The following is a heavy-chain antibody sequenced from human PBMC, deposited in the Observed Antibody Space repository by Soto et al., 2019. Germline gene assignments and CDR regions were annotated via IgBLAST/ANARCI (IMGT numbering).Heavy chain of an antibody. D-gene: IGHD6-6*01. CDR1: GGSFSGYY. CDR3: ARGRSSIAARGRTFYYYGMDV. V-gene: IGHV4-34*01. J-gene: IGHJ6*02. CDR2: INHSGST. Sequence: LSLTCAVYGGSFSGYYWSWIRQPPGKGLEWIGGINHSGSTNYNPSLKSRVTISVDTSKNQFSLKLSSVTAADTAVYYCARGRSSIAARGRTFYYYGMDVWCQGTTVTVSS.